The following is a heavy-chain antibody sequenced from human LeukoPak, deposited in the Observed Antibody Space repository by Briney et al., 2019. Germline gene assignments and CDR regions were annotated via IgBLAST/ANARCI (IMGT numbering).Heavy chain of an antibody. CDR3: ARGGYCSGGSCLYYYYGMDV. D-gene: IGHD2-15*01. V-gene: IGHV4-39*07. CDR1: GGSISSSSYY. Sequence: NPSETLSLTCTVSGGSISSSSYYWGRIRQPPGKGLEWIGSMYYSGSTHYNPSLKSRVTISVDTSKNQFSLKLSSVTAADTAVYYCARGGYCSGGSCLYYYYGMDVWGQGTTVTVSS. J-gene: IGHJ6*02. CDR2: MYYSGST.